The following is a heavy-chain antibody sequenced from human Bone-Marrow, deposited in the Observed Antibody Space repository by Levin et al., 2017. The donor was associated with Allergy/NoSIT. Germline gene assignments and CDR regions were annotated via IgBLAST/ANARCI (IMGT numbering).Heavy chain of an antibody. CDR3: ANLPPARLGFCSGCRCYSVLYY. CDR1: GFSFENYG. Sequence: GESLKISCAASGFSFENYGMHWVRQAPGKGLEWVAGISYDGTKKYYADSVKGRFTISRDNSKDTLYLQVTSLRGDDTAMYYCANLPPARLGFCSGCRCYSVLYYWGRGTLVTVSS. D-gene: IGHD2-15*01. V-gene: IGHV3-30*18. CDR2: ISYDGTKK. J-gene: IGHJ4*02.